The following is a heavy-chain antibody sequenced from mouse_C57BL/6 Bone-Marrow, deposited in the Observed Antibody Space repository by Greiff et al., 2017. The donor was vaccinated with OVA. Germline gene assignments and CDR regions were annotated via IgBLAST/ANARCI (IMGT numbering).Heavy chain of an antibody. CDR1: GYTFTDYE. CDR3: SGAWFAY. J-gene: IGHJ3*01. V-gene: IGHV1-15*01. D-gene: IGHD3-1*01. Sequence: VKLMESGAELVRPGASVTLSCPASGYTFTDYEMHWVKQTPVHGLEWIGAIDPETGGTAYTQKFKGKAILTADKSSSTAYLELSSLTSEDSAVYYGSGAWFAYWGQGTLVTVSA. CDR2: IDPETGGT.